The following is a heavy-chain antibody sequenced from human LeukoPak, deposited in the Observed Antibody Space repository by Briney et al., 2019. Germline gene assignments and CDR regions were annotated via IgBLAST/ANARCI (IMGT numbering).Heavy chain of an antibody. D-gene: IGHD6-13*01. CDR1: GFTFSSYS. J-gene: IGHJ5*02. V-gene: IGHV3-21*01. Sequence: PAESLTLSCAASGFTFSSYSMNWVRQTPRKGLEWVSSMSTTNSLIYYADPAQDRCTISRENAKKSLYLQMNSLKVEDTAVYYCARDGRSWYGWFDPWGQGTLVTVSS. CDR3: ARDGRSWYGWFDP. CDR2: MSTTNSLI.